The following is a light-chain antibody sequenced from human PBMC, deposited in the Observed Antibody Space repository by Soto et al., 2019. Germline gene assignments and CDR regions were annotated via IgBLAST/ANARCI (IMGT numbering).Light chain of an antibody. V-gene: IGKV1-13*02. CDR2: AAS. Sequence: AIQMTQSPSSLSASVGDRVAISCRASQDIRNTLAWYQQKPGEAPKLLIFAASNLQSGVPSRFSGSGSVTDFTLAITGLQPEDFATYYCQQLNSYPTFGQGTRLEI. J-gene: IGKJ5*01. CDR1: QDIRNT. CDR3: QQLNSYPT.